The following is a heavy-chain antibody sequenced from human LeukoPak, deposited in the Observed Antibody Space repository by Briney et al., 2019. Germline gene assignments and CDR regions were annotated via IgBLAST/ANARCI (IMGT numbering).Heavy chain of an antibody. CDR1: GFTFSGYG. CDR3: AKRRGLELLYYYYMDV. V-gene: IGHV3-23*01. Sequence: PGGSLRLSCAASGFTFSGYGMTWVRQAPGKGLEWVSTISGSGGSTYYADSVKGRYTISRDKSKNTLYLQMNSLRAEDTAVYYCAKRRGLELLYYYYMDVWGKGTTVTVSS. D-gene: IGHD1-7*01. CDR2: ISGSGGST. J-gene: IGHJ6*03.